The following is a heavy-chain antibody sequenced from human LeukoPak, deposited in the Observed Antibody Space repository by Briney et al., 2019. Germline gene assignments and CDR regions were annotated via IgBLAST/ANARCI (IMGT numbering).Heavy chain of an antibody. V-gene: IGHV3-7*03. CDR1: GFALSSHW. CDR2: VNRDGSET. Sequence: GGSLRLSCAASGFALSSHWMTWVRQVPGRGPEWVANVNRDGSETYYLDSVKGRFTISKDNAKNSLHLQMNSLRAEGTALYHCARNNGMDVWGQGTTVIASS. CDR3: ARNNGMDV. J-gene: IGHJ6*02.